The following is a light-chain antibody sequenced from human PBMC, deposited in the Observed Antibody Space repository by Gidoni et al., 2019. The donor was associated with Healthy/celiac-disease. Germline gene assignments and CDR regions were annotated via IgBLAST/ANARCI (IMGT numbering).Light chain of an antibody. J-gene: IGKJ2*01. CDR3: QQSYSTPYT. CDR2: AAS. Sequence: DIQMTKSPSSLSASVGDRVTITCRASQSISSYLNWYQQKPGKAPKLLIYAASSLQGGVPSRFSGSGSVTDFTLTISSLQPEDFATYYCQQSYSTPYTFGQGTKLEIK. CDR1: QSISSY. V-gene: IGKV1-39*01.